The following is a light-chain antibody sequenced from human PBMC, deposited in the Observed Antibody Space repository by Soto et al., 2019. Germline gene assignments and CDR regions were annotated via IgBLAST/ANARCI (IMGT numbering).Light chain of an antibody. J-gene: IGKJ1*01. CDR1: ESIASN. Sequence: EILMTQSPATLSVSPGERATLSCRANESIASNLAWYQQKPGQAPRLLISGASTRATGIPARFSGSGSGTEFTLTISSLQSEDFAVYYCQQYNTCPPTFGQGTRWIS. V-gene: IGKV3-15*01. CDR2: GAS. CDR3: QQYNTCPPT.